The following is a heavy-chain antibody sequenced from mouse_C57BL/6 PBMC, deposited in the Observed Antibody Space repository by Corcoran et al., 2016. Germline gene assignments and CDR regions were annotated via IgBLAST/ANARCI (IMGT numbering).Heavy chain of an antibody. CDR2: INPNNGGT. CDR1: GYTFTDYY. Sequence: EVQLQQSGPELVKPGASVKISCKASGYTFTDYYMNWVKQSHGKSLEWIGDINPNNGGTSYNQKFKGKAKLTVDKSSSTAYMELRSLTSEDSAVDYCARRGVYDYDVRIYAMVYWGQGTSVTVSS. V-gene: IGHV1-26*01. J-gene: IGHJ4*01. D-gene: IGHD2-4*01. CDR3: ARRGVYDYDVRIYAMVY.